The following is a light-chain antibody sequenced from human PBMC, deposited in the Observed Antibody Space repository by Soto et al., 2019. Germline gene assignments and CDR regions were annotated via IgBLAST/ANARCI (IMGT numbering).Light chain of an antibody. V-gene: IGKV3-15*01. Sequence: EILMTQSPGTLSVSPGERATLSCRASQSISSNLAWYQQKPGQAPRLLMFRASIRATGIPARFSGSGSGTEFTLTISSLQSEDVAVYYCQQYDNWPPYTFGQGTKVDIK. CDR2: RAS. CDR3: QQYDNWPPYT. J-gene: IGKJ2*01. CDR1: QSISSN.